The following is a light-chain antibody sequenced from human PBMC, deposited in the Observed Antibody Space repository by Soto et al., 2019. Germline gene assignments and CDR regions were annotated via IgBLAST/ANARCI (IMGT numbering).Light chain of an antibody. CDR2: GPS. CDR3: QQHGNFPYT. J-gene: IGKJ2*01. CDR1: ETVNNNF. V-gene: IGKV3-20*01. Sequence: ETVLTQSPGTLYLSPGERATLSCRANETVNNNFLAWYGQKPGQAPRLLIHGPSRGASGIPDRFSGSGSGTDFTPTISRLEPEDFQVYYCQQHGNFPYTFGPGTKVDIK.